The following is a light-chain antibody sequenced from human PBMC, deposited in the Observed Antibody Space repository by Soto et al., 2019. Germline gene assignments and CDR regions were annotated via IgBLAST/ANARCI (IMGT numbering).Light chain of an antibody. Sequence: EIVLTQSPGTLSLSPGERATLSCRASQSVSSTYLAWYQQKPGQAPRLLIYDASSRATGIPDRFSSSGSGTDFTLTISRLEPEDFAVYYCQQYGISPPWTFGQGTKVEIK. V-gene: IGKV3-20*01. CDR2: DAS. CDR3: QQYGISPPWT. CDR1: QSVSSTY. J-gene: IGKJ1*01.